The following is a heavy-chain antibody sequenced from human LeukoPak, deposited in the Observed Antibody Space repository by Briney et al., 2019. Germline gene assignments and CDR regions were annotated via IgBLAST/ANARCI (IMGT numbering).Heavy chain of an antibody. V-gene: IGHV4-34*01. CDR1: GGSFSGYY. Sequence: SETLSLTCAVYGGSFSGYYWSWIRQPPGKGPEWIGEINHSGSTNYNPSLKSRVTISVDTSKNQFSLKLSSVTAADTAVYYCARDARLRYFDWPRKSIPYYFDYWGQGTLVTVSS. CDR3: ARDARLRYFDWPRKSIPYYFDY. D-gene: IGHD3-9*01. CDR2: INHSGST. J-gene: IGHJ4*02.